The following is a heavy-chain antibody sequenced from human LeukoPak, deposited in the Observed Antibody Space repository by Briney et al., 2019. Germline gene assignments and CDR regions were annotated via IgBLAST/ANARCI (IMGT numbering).Heavy chain of an antibody. V-gene: IGHV3-30-3*01. CDR2: ISYDGSNK. Sequence: GGSLRLSCAASGFTFSSYAMHWVRQAPGKGLEWVAVISYDGSNKYYADSVKGRFTISRDNTKNSVYLQMNSLRAEDTAVYYCARDAYRDRYFDYWGQGTLVTVSS. CDR1: GFTFSSYA. D-gene: IGHD4-11*01. J-gene: IGHJ4*02. CDR3: ARDAYRDRYFDY.